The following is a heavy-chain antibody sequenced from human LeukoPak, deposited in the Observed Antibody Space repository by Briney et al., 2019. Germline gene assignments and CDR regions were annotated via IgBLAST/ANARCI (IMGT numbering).Heavy chain of an antibody. CDR2: IRSKANSYAT. Sequence: GGSLRLSCAASGFTFSGSAMHWVRQAPGKGLEWVGRIRSKANSYATAYAASVKGRFTISRDDSKNTAYLQMNSLKTEDTAVYYCTTKGYYYGMDVWGQGTTVTVSS. J-gene: IGHJ6*02. V-gene: IGHV3-73*01. CDR3: TTKGYYYGMDV. CDR1: GFTFSGSA.